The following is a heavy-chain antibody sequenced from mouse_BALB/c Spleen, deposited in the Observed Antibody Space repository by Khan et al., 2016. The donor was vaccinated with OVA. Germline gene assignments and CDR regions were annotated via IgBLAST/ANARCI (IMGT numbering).Heavy chain of an antibody. CDR1: GYTFNTYT. V-gene: IGHV1-4*01. CDR3: VREGAYERSDGWVAD. CDR2: IIPSNDYT. J-gene: IGHJ3*01. Sequence: VQLQQSGAELARPGASVKMSCKASGYTFNTYTIHWVKTRPGQGLEWIGYIIPSNDYTNYNQKFKDRATLTADNSSSTAYMQLSSLTSEDSAVYDCVREGAYERSDGWVADGGQGTLVTVSA. D-gene: IGHD2-14*01.